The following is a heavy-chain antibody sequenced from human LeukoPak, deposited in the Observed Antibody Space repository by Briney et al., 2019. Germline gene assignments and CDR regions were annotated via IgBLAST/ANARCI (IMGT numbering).Heavy chain of an antibody. Sequence: QPGGSLRLSCAASGFTFSSYGMHWVRQAPGKGLEWVAFIRYDGGNKYYADSVKGRFTISRDNSKNTLYLQMNSLRAEDTAVYYCAKVMTTVTTPYYYYYYYMDVWGKGTTVTVSS. CDR2: IRYDGGNK. CDR1: GFTFSSYG. CDR3: AKVMTTVTTPYYYYYYYMDV. D-gene: IGHD4-11*01. J-gene: IGHJ6*03. V-gene: IGHV3-30*02.